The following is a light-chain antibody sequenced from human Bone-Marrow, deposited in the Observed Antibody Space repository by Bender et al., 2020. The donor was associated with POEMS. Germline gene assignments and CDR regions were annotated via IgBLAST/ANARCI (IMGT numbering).Light chain of an antibody. J-gene: IGLJ3*02. Sequence: QLVLTQSPSASASLGASVKLTCTLSTGHSTYSVAWHQQQPDKGPRYVMRVDSDGSHTKGDGIPDRFSGSNSGAERYLTISSVQSEDEADYYCQTWSTGIHVFGGGTKLTVL. CDR2: VDSDGSH. V-gene: IGLV4-69*01. CDR1: TGHSTYS. CDR3: QTWSTGIHV.